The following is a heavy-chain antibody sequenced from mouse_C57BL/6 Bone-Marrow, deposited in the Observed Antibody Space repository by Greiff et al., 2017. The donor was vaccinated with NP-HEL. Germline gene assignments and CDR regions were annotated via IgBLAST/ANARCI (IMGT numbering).Heavy chain of an antibody. J-gene: IGHJ2*01. CDR3: ARNYKAYYSNSYYFDY. CDR1: GFSLTSYG. Sequence: VQLQQSGPGLVQPSQSLSITCTVSGFSLTSYGVHWVRQSPGKGLEWLGVIWSGGSTDYNAAFISRLSISKDTSKSQVFFKMNSLQADDTAIYYCARNYKAYYSNSYYFDYWGQGTTLTVSS. CDR2: IWSGGST. D-gene: IGHD2-5*01. V-gene: IGHV2-2*01.